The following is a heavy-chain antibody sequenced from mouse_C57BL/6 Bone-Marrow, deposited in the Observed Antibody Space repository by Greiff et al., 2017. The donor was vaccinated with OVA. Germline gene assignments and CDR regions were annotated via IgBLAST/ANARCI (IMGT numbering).Heavy chain of an antibody. Sequence: VHLVESGAELVRPGASVKLSCKASGYTFTDYYINWVKQRPGQGLEWIARIYPGSGNTYYNEKFKGKATLTAEKSSSTAYMQLSSLTSEDSAVYFCARRAGSSPLAYWGQGTLVTVSA. CDR3: ARRAGSSPLAY. J-gene: IGHJ3*01. D-gene: IGHD1-1*01. CDR1: GYTFTDYY. V-gene: IGHV1-76*01. CDR2: IYPGSGNT.